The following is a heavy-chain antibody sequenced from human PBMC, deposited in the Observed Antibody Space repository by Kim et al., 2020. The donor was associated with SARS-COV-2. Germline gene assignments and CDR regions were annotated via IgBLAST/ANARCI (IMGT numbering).Heavy chain of an antibody. Sequence: GGSLRLSCAASGFTFSSYGMHWVCQAPGKGLEWVAVISYDGSNKYYADSVKGRFTISRDNSKNTLYLQMNSLRAEDTAVYYCAKDVGGANWFDPWGQGTLVTVSS. CDR3: AKDVGGANWFDP. D-gene: IGHD3-10*01. CDR2: ISYDGSNK. V-gene: IGHV3-30*18. J-gene: IGHJ5*02. CDR1: GFTFSSYG.